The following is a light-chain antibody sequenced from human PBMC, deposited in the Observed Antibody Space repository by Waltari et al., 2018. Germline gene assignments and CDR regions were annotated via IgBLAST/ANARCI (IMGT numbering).Light chain of an antibody. CDR3: QQYYNTPYT. CDR1: QSVLYSPDNKNY. Sequence: DIVMTQSPDSLAVSLVERATISCKSSQSVLYSPDNKNYLAWYQQKPGQPPKLLIYWASTRESGVPDRFSGSGSETDFTLTISSLQAEDVAVYYCQQYYNTPYTFGQGTKLEIK. CDR2: WAS. V-gene: IGKV4-1*01. J-gene: IGKJ2*01.